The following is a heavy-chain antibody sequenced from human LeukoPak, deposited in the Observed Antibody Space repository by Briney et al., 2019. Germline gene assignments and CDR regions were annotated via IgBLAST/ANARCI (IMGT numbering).Heavy chain of an antibody. D-gene: IGHD3-22*01. Sequence: GGSLRLSCAASGFTFSIYEMNWVRQAPGKGLEWVSYITSSGSTIYYADSVKGRFTISRDNAKNSLYLQMNSLRAEDTAIYYCARANYDSRAYTYYFDSWGQGTLVTVPS. J-gene: IGHJ4*02. CDR3: ARANYDSRAYTYYFDS. V-gene: IGHV3-48*03. CDR1: GFTFSIYE. CDR2: ITSSGSTI.